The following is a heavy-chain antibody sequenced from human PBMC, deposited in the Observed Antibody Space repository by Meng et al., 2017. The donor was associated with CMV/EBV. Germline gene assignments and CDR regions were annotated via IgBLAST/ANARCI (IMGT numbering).Heavy chain of an antibody. V-gene: IGHV1-2*02. D-gene: IGHD3-3*01. Sequence: ASVQVSCKASGYTFTGYYMHWVRQAPGQGLEWMGWINANSGGTNYAVKFHGRGTMTRDTSITTAYMELSRLRSDDTAVYYCTRVTDFWSTPGGFDPWGQGTLVTVSS. CDR2: INANSGGT. J-gene: IGHJ5*01. CDR1: GYTFTGYY. CDR3: TRVTDFWSTPGGFDP.